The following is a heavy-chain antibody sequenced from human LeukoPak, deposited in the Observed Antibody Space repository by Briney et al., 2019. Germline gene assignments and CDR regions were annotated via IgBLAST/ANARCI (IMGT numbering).Heavy chain of an antibody. CDR3: AKDGAYGVYGLGAFDI. CDR1: GFTFSSYA. Sequence: GGSLRLSCAASGFTFSSYAMSWVRQAPGKGLEWVSAISGSGGSTYYADSVKGRFTISRDNSNNTLYLQMNSLRAEDTAVYYCAKDGAYGVYGLGAFDIWGQGTMVTVSS. D-gene: IGHD4-17*01. J-gene: IGHJ3*02. V-gene: IGHV3-23*01. CDR2: ISGSGGST.